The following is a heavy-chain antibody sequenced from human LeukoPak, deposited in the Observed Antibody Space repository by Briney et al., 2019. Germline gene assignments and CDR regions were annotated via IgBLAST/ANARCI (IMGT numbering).Heavy chain of an antibody. CDR3: AREPLYDSRYLGY. CDR2: INHSGST. CDR1: GGSFSGYY. V-gene: IGHV4-34*01. J-gene: IGHJ4*02. Sequence: SETLSLTCAVYGGSFSGYYRSWLRQPPGKGLEWIGEINHSGSTNYNPSLKSRVTISVDTSKNQFSLKLSSVTAADTAVYYCAREPLYDSRYLGYWGQGTRVTVSS. D-gene: IGHD3-22*01.